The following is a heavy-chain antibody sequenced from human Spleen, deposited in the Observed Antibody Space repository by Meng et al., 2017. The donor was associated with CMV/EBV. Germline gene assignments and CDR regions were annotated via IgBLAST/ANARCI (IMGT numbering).Heavy chain of an antibody. CDR2: INWNGGST. CDR1: GFTFDDYG. D-gene: IGHD2-15*01. CDR3: AREWSIYGMDV. Sequence: GGSLRLSCAASGFTFDDYGMNWVRQVPGKGLDWVSGINWNGGSTGYADSVQGRFTISRDNSKNSLYLQMNSLRAEDTAVYYCAREWSIYGMDVWGQGTTVTVSS. J-gene: IGHJ6*02. V-gene: IGHV3-20*04.